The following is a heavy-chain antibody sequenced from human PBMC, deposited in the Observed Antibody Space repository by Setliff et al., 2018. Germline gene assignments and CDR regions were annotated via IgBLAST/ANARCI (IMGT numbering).Heavy chain of an antibody. CDR3: RVWVDMIEVDS. V-gene: IGHV4-34*01. Sequence: SETLSLTCAVYGASFSGTYCSWIRQSPGKGLEWIGEINHTGSPNWIGEINHSGSPNYNPSLKSRVTMSVDTSKNQYSLKLTSVTAADTAVYYCRVWVDMIEVDSWAQGTLVTVS. CDR2: INHSGSP. CDR1: GASFSGTY. D-gene: IGHD3-22*01. J-gene: IGHJ4*02.